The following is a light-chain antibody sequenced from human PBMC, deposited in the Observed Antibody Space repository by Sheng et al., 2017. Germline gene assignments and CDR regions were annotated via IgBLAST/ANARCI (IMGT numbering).Light chain of an antibody. CDR1: QTIGST. Sequence: EIVLTQSPATLSVSPGEGATLSCRASQTIGSTLAWYQQRPGQAPSLLIYGASSRATGIPDRFSGSGSGTDFTLTISRLEPEDFAVYHCQQYSSSSGLTFGGGTKVEIK. CDR3: QQYSSSSGLT. CDR2: GAS. J-gene: IGKJ4*01. V-gene: IGKV3-20*01.